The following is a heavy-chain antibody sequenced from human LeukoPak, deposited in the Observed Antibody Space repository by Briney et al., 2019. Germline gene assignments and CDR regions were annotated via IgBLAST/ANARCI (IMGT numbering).Heavy chain of an antibody. Sequence: ASVKVCCKASGYTFIGYYMHWVRQAPGQGLEWMGWINPNSGGTNYAQKFQDRVTMTRDTSISTAYMELSRLRSDDTAMYFCARAYTGFEAFDYWGQGTLVTVSS. V-gene: IGHV1-2*02. J-gene: IGHJ4*02. D-gene: IGHD5-12*01. CDR2: INPNSGGT. CDR1: GYTFIGYY. CDR3: ARAYTGFEAFDY.